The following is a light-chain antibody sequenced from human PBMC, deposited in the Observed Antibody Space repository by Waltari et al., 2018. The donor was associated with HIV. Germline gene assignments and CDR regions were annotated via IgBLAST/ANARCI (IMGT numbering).Light chain of an antibody. V-gene: IGLV2-14*01. CDR3: SSYTSLTTLV. J-gene: IGLJ3*02. CDR1: SGDVHNYNY. CDR2: VVT. Sequence: QSALTQPAPLPGPPGQPITFPCTGSSGDVHNYNYVPWYQHHPGKAPKLIIYVVTKRPSVVSSRFSGSKSGNTASLTISGLQPDDEAHYYCSSYTSLTTLVFGGGTKVTVL.